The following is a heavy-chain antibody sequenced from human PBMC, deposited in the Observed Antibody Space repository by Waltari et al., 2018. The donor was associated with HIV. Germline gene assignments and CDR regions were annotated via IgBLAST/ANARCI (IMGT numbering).Heavy chain of an antibody. V-gene: IGHV2-5*01. CDR3: AHRLGSRTWYGNFDY. CDR2: LYWNDEE. Sequence: QITLKESGPTLVKPTQTLTLTCTFSGFSLSIRGVGVGWIRQPPGKALEWLALLYWNDEERYSPSLKSRLTITKHTSKNQVLLTMTDMDPVDTATYYCAHRLGSRTWYGNFDYWGQGILVSVSS. CDR1: GFSLSIRGVG. J-gene: IGHJ4*02. D-gene: IGHD6-13*01.